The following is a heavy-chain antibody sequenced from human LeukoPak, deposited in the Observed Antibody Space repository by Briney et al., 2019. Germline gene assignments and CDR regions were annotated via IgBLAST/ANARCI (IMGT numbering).Heavy chain of an antibody. J-gene: IGHJ4*02. CDR3: TTAIYGSGNN. Sequence: GGSLRLSCAASGFTFNTYSFNWVRQAPGKGLEWVGHIKSKTDGGTTDYAAPVKGRFTISRDDSENTLYLQMNTLKTEDTAVYFCTTAIYGSGNNWGQGALVTVSS. V-gene: IGHV3-15*01. CDR1: GFTFNTYS. D-gene: IGHD3-10*01. CDR2: IKSKTDGGTT.